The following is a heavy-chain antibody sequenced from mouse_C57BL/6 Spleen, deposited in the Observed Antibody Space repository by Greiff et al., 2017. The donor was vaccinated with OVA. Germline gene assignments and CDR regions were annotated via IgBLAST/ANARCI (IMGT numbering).Heavy chain of an antibody. CDR3: ASGVTTSYYAMYY. D-gene: IGHD2-1*01. Sequence: VQLQQSVAELVRPGASVKLSCTASGFNIKNTYMHWVKQRPEQGLEWIGRIDPANGNTKYAPQFQGKAPMTADTSSNTAYLQLISLTSEDTSIYYCASGVTTSYYAMYYWGQGTSVTVSS. V-gene: IGHV14-3*01. J-gene: IGHJ4*01. CDR1: GFNIKNTY. CDR2: IDPANGNT.